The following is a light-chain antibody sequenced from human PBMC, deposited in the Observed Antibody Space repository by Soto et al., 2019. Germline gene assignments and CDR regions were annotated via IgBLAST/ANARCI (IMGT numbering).Light chain of an antibody. J-gene: IGLJ1*01. V-gene: IGLV2-8*01. CDR2: EVS. CDR1: SSDAGGYNY. CDR3: SSYAGSNNFGV. Sequence: QSLLTQPRSASGSPGQSVTISCTVTSSDAGGYNYVSCYLQHPGKAPKLMIYEVSKRPSGVPDRFSGSKSGNTASLTVSGLQAEDEADYYCSSYAGSNNFGVFGTGTKVTVL.